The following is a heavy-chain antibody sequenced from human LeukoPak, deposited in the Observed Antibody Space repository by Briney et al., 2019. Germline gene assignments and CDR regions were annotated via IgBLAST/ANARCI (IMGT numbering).Heavy chain of an antibody. CDR1: GYTFTGYY. CDR3: AREGDIVDPNGGYYYYMDV. V-gene: IGHV1-2*02. J-gene: IGHJ6*03. D-gene: IGHD5-12*01. Sequence: GASVKVSCKASGYTFTGYYMHWVRQAPGQGLEWMGWINPNSGGTNYAQKFQGRVTMTRDTSISTAYMELSRLRSDDTAVYYCAREGDIVDPNGGYYYYMDVWGKGTTVTVSS. CDR2: INPNSGGT.